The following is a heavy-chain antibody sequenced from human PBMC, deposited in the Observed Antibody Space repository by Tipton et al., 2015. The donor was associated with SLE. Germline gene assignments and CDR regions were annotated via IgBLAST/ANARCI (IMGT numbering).Heavy chain of an antibody. J-gene: IGHJ4*02. CDR1: GGSISSSSYY. V-gene: IGHV4-39*07. D-gene: IGHD2-2*01. CDR3: ARYYCTTTRCYYFDY. Sequence: TLSLTCTVSGGSISSSSYYWGWIRQPPGKGLEWIGSIYYSGSTYYNPSLKSRVTISVDTSKNQFSLKLRSVTAAGTAVYFCARYYCTTTRCYYFDYWGRGTLVTVSS. CDR2: IYYSGST.